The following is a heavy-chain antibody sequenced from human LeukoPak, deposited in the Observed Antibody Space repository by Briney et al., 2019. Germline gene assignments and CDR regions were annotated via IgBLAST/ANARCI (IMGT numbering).Heavy chain of an antibody. CDR3: ARSSKTLGYCSSTSCFPLLWFDP. D-gene: IGHD2-2*01. Sequence: PSETLSLTCTVSGGSISSSSYYWGWIRQPPGKGLEWIGSVYYSGSTYYNPSLKSRVTISVDTSKNQFSLKLSSVTAADTAVYYCARSSKTLGYCSSTSCFPLLWFDPWGQGTLVTVSS. V-gene: IGHV4-39*07. J-gene: IGHJ5*02. CDR1: GGSISSSSYY. CDR2: VYYSGST.